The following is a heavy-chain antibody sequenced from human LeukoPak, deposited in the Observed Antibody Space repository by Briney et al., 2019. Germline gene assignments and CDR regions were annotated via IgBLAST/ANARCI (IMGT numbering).Heavy chain of an antibody. CDR2: ISNDGSNK. CDR1: GFTFSSYA. CDR3: ARDSVPYSGSYYLAY. J-gene: IGHJ4*02. V-gene: IGHV3-30*04. D-gene: IGHD1-26*01. Sequence: PGGSLRLSCAASGFTFSSYAIHWVRQAPGKGPEWVAFISNDGSNKDYADSVKGRFIISRDDSKDTVYLQMNSLRAEDTAVYYCARDSVPYSGSYYLAYWGQGTLVTVSS.